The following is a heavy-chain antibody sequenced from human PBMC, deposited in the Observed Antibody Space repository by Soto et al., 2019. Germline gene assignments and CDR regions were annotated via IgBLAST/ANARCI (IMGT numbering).Heavy chain of an antibody. D-gene: IGHD2-2*01. J-gene: IGHJ5*02. CDR1: GFSLSTSGVG. V-gene: IGHV2-5*02. CDR2: IYWDDDK. CDR3: AHRIEDIVLVPAAMGDWFDP. Sequence: QITLKESGPPLVKPTQTLTLTCTFSGFSLSTSGVGVGWIRQPPGKALEWLALIYWDDDKRYSPSLKSRLTITKDPSKNQVVLTMTNMDPVDTATYYCAHRIEDIVLVPAAMGDWFDPWGQGTLVTVSS.